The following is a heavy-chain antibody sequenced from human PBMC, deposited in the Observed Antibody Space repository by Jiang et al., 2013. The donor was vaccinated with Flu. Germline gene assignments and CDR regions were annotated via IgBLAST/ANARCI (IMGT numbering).Heavy chain of an antibody. D-gene: IGHD3-10*01. Sequence: QLLESGGGLVQPGRSLRLSCTASGFTFGDYAMSWFRQAPGKGLEWVGFIRSKAYGGTTEYAASVKGRFTISRDDPKSIAYLQMNSLKTEDTAVYYCARDRVGPWGQGTLVTVSS. V-gene: IGHV3-49*03. J-gene: IGHJ5*02. CDR1: GFTFGDYA. CDR3: ARDRVGP. CDR2: IRSKAYGGTT.